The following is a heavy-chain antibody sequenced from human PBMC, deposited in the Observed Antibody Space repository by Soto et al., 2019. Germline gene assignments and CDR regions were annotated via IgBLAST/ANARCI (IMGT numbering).Heavy chain of an antibody. D-gene: IGHD2-2*01. CDR3: AKDFMTSTRYGMDV. J-gene: IGHJ6*02. CDR2: ISYDGSNK. V-gene: IGHV3-30*18. CDR1: GFTFSSYG. Sequence: GGSLRLSCAASGFTFSSYGMHWVRQAPGKGVEWVAVISYDGSNKYYADSVKGRFIISRDNFKNTLYLQMNSLRAEDTAVYYCAKDFMTSTRYGMDVWGQGTTVTVSS.